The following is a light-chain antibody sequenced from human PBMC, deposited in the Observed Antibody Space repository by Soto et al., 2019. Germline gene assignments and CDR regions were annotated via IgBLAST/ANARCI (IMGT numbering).Light chain of an antibody. CDR1: SGLSSYA. V-gene: IGLV4-69*01. Sequence: QSVLTQSPSASASPGASVKLTCTLSSGLSSYAIAWHQQQPEKGPRYLMKVKSDGSHTKGDGIPDRFSGSSSGAERYLTISSLQSEDEADYYCQTWGAGHVVFGGGTKLTVL. J-gene: IGLJ2*01. CDR3: QTWGAGHVV. CDR2: VKSDGSH.